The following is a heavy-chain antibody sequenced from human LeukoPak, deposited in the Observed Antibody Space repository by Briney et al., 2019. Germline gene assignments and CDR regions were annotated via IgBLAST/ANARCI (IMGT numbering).Heavy chain of an antibody. CDR1: GGSISGNNW. D-gene: IGHD3-9*01. CDR3: AREYYDILTGYRGAFDI. J-gene: IGHJ3*02. V-gene: IGHV4-4*02. Sequence: SETLSLTCVVSGGSISGNNWWSWVRQRPGEGLEWIGEIYHTGSTNYHPSLTSRASISVEKSKNQFSLRLNSVTAADTAVYYCAREYYDILTGYRGAFDIWGQGTMVIVSS. CDR2: IYHTGST.